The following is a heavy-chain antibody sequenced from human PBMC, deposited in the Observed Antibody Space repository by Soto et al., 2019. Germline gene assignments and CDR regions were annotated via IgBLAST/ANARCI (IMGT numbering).Heavy chain of an antibody. V-gene: IGHV1-18*01. J-gene: IGHJ4*03. CDR3: AGGGGRPLRPLET. Sequence: QALLEQSGPEVKKPGDSVRISCWLYDSVFVTSVITWLRQAPGQGLEWMGWISANDGGTLSAMKFTDRLVMSTDPVGNMAFLQLWDGASADSAVYFCAGGGGRPLRPLETWGHGTPVTVSS. CDR2: ISANDGGT. CDR1: DSVFVTSV. D-gene: IGHD3-16*01.